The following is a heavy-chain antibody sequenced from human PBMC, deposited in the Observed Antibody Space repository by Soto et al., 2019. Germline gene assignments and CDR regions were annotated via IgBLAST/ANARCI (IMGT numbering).Heavy chain of an antibody. CDR1: GFTFSSYG. D-gene: IGHD5-18*01. Sequence: VGSLRLSCAASGFTFSSYGMHWVRQAPGKGLEWVAVISYDGSNKYYADSVKGRFTISRDNSKNTLYLQMNSLRAEDTAVYYCARNEDTAMAFDYWGQGTLVTVSS. CDR2: ISYDGSNK. V-gene: IGHV3-30*03. CDR3: ARNEDTAMAFDY. J-gene: IGHJ4*02.